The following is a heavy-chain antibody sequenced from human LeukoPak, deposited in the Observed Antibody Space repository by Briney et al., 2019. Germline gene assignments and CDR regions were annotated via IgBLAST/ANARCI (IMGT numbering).Heavy chain of an antibody. V-gene: IGHV3-48*02. J-gene: IGHJ1*01. CDR3: ASKTYFQH. CDR2: ISSSSTI. Sequence: GGSLRLSCAASGFTFSSYSMNWVRQAPGKGLEWVSYISSSSTIYYADSVKGRYTISRDNAKNSLYLQMNSLRDEDTAVYYCASKTYFQHWGQGTLVTVSS. CDR1: GFTFSSYS.